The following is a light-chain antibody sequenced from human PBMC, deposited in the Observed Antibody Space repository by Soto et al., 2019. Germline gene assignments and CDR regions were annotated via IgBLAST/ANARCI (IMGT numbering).Light chain of an antibody. CDR2: EDS. CDR3: CSYAGSSSWV. CDR1: SSDVGSYKL. V-gene: IGLV2-23*01. J-gene: IGLJ2*01. Sequence: QSALTQPASVSGSPGQSITISCTGTSSDVGSYKLVSWYKHHRGKAPKVIIYEDSKRPSVASNRFSGSKSGNTASLTISGLKADDEADYYCCSYAGSSSWVFGGGTKLTVL.